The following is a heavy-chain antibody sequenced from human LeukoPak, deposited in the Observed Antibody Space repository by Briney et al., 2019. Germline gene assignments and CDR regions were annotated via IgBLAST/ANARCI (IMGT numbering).Heavy chain of an antibody. V-gene: IGHV4-38-2*02. CDR1: GYSISSGYY. D-gene: IGHD3-10*01. CDR2: IYHSGST. CDR3: ARAGPGADYYGMDV. Sequence: SETLSLTCTVSGYSISSGYYWGWIRQPPGKGLEWIGSIYHSGSTYYNPSLKSRVTISVDTSKNQFSLKLSSVTAADTAVYYCARAGPGADYYGMDVWGQGTTVTVSS. J-gene: IGHJ6*02.